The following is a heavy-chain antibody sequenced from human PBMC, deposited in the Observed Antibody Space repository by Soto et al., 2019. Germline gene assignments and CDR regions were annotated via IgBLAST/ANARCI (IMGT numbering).Heavy chain of an antibody. Sequence: QVQLVQSGAEVKKPGASVKVSCTASGYTFTRYAMHWVRQAPGQRLEWMGWINAGNGNTKYSQKFQGRVTITRDTSASTAYMELSSLRSEDTAVYYCANALGLYDFDYWGQGSLVSVSS. D-gene: IGHD2-8*01. J-gene: IGHJ4*02. CDR2: INAGNGNT. CDR3: ANALGLYDFDY. CDR1: GYTFTRYA. V-gene: IGHV1-3*01.